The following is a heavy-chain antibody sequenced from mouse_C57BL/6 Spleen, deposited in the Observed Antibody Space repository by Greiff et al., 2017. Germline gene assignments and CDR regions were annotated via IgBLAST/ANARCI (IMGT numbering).Heavy chain of an antibody. D-gene: IGHD1-1*01. Sequence: EVQLVESGGGLVQPGGSLSLSCAASGFTFTDYYMSWVRQPPGKALEWLGFIRNKANGYTTEYSASVKGRFTISRDNSQSILYLQMNALRAEDSATYYCARLLRSLYFDYWGQGTTLTVSS. CDR2: IRNKANGYTT. CDR1: GFTFTDYY. CDR3: ARLLRSLYFDY. J-gene: IGHJ2*01. V-gene: IGHV7-3*01.